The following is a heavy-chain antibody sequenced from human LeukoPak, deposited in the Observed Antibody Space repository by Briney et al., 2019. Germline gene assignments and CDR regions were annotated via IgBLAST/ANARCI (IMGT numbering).Heavy chain of an antibody. CDR2: ISYDGSNK. V-gene: IGHV3-30-3*01. J-gene: IGHJ5*02. D-gene: IGHD1-26*01. CDR1: GFTFSSYA. Sequence: GGSLRLSCAASGFTFSSYAMHWVRQAPGKGLEWVAVISYDGSNKYYADSVKGRFTISRDNAKNSLFLQMSSLRAEDTAVYYCARSGSGSYYSWFDPWGQGTLVTVSS. CDR3: ARSGSGSYYSWFDP.